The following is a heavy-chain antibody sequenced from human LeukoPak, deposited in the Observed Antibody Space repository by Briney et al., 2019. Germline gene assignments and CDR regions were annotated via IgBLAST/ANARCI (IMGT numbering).Heavy chain of an antibody. CDR1: GLTFSDYA. Sequence: GGSLRLSCAASGLTFSDYAMSWVRQARGKGLEWVSSIGGDGAGTYYADSVKGRFIISRDNSKSTVFLQMNSLTAEDTALYFCAKDPPPRGAPGRGEHHNWFDPWGQGTLVTVSS. J-gene: IGHJ5*02. CDR2: IGGDGAGT. D-gene: IGHD6-13*01. V-gene: IGHV3-23*01. CDR3: AKDPPPRGAPGRGEHHNWFDP.